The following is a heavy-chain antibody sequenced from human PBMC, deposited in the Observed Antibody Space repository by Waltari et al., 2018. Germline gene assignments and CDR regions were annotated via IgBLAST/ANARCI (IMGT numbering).Heavy chain of an antibody. CDR2: INPTNGAT. CDR1: GSTFTVYY. J-gene: IGHJ4*02. V-gene: IGHV1-2*02. D-gene: IGHD7-27*01. CDR3: ARDRWGESHGYGY. Sequence: QVQLVQSGVEVKKPGASVRVSCKASGSTFTVYYLHWIRQAPGQGPEWMWWINPTNGATHYAQKFQGRVTMTRDTSINTAYLEVTSDDTAVYFCARDRWGESHGYGYWGRGTLVTVSS.